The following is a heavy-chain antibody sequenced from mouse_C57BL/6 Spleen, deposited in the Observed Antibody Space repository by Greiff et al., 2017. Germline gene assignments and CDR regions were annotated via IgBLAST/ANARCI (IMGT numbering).Heavy chain of an antibody. J-gene: IGHJ2*01. Sequence: VQVVESGAELAKPGASVKLSCKASGYTFTSYWMHWVKQRPGQGLEWIGYINPSSGYTKYNQKFKDKATLTADKSSSTAYMQLSSLTYEDSAVYYCARSRDGYPYYFDYWGQGTTRTVSS. V-gene: IGHV1-7*01. CDR2: INPSSGYT. D-gene: IGHD2-3*01. CDR3: ARSRDGYPYYFDY. CDR1: GYTFTSYW.